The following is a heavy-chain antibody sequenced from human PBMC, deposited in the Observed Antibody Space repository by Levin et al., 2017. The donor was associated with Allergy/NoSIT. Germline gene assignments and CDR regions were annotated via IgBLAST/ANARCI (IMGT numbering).Heavy chain of an antibody. CDR1: GFTFSSYG. Sequence: GESLKISCAASGFTFSSYGMHWVRQAPGKGLEWVAVIWYDGSNKYYADSVKGRFTISRDNSKNTLYLQMNSLRAEDTAVYYCARDHPNGDGMDVWGQGTTVTVSS. D-gene: IGHD2-8*01. CDR3: ARDHPNGDGMDV. CDR2: IWYDGSNK. J-gene: IGHJ6*02. V-gene: IGHV3-33*01.